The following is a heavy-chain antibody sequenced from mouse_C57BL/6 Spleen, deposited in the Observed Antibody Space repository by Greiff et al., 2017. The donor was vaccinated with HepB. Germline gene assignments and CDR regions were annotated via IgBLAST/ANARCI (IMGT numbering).Heavy chain of an antibody. J-gene: IGHJ1*03. Sequence: QVQLQESGAELVKPGASVKLSCKASGYTFTEYTIHWVKQRSGQGLEWIGWFYPGSGSIKYNEKFKDKATLTADKSSSTVYMELSRLTSEDSAVYFCARHEDRFYGYDVYWYVDVGGTGTTVTVSS. V-gene: IGHV1-62-2*01. CDR3: ARHEDRFYGYDVYWYVDV. CDR1: GYTFTEYT. D-gene: IGHD2-2*01. CDR2: FYPGSGSI.